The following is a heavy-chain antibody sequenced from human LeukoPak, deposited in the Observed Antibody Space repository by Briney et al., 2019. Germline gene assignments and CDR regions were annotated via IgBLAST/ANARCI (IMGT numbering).Heavy chain of an antibody. V-gene: IGHV1-46*01. D-gene: IGHD6-25*01. Sequence: ASVKVSCKTSGDTFRRYAIIWVRQAPGQGPEWMGIINPRGGSTDYAQKFQGRITMTSDTSTSTVYMELNSLRSDDTAVYFCARVGSAAATADYWGQGTLVTVSS. J-gene: IGHJ4*02. CDR3: ARVGSAAATADY. CDR2: INPRGGST. CDR1: GDTFRRYA.